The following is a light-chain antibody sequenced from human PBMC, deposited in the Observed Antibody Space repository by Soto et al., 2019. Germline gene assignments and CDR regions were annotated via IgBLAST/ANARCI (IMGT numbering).Light chain of an antibody. J-gene: IGLJ3*02. CDR1: PGAVTSGHY. Sequence: QTVVPQEPSLTVSPGGTVTLTCGSSPGAVTSGHYPYWFQQKPGQAPRTLIYDTTNKHSWTPARFSGSLLGGKAALTLAGAQTDDEADYYCLLSYSGTNWVFGGGTQLTVL. CDR2: DTT. CDR3: LLSYSGTNWV. V-gene: IGLV7-46*01.